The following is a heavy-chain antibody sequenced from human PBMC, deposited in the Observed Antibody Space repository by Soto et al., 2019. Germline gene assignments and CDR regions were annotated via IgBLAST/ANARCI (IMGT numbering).Heavy chain of an antibody. Sequence: SKTLSLTCTVSGGSISSYYWSWIRQPPGKGLEWIGYIYYSGSTNYNPSLKSRVTISVDTSKNQFSLKLSSVTAADTAVYYCARHFPHRNGDSYYYYYYMDVWGKGTTVTVSS. CDR2: IYYSGST. CDR1: GGSISSYY. V-gene: IGHV4-59*08. D-gene: IGHD4-17*01. CDR3: ARHFPHRNGDSYYYYYYMDV. J-gene: IGHJ6*03.